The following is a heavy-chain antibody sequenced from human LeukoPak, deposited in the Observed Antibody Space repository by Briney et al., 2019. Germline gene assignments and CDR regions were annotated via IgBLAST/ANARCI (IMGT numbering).Heavy chain of an antibody. Sequence: GESLKISCEVSGYSFTSYWIVWVRQMSGKGLECMGIIYPGDSDTRYSPSFQGQVTISADKSISTAYLQWSSLKASDTAMYYCARGLGYCSGGSCYFDAFDIWGQGTMVTVSS. J-gene: IGHJ3*02. V-gene: IGHV5-51*01. D-gene: IGHD2-15*01. CDR3: ARGLGYCSGGSCYFDAFDI. CDR2: IYPGDSDT. CDR1: GYSFTSYW.